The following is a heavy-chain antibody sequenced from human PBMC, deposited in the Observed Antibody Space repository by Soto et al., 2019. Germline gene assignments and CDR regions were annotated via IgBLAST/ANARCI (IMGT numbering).Heavy chain of an antibody. CDR1: GYTFTSHG. CDR3: ARARYCASPSCYKHYYYGMDT. J-gene: IGHJ6*02. V-gene: IGHV1-18*04. CDR2: ISTYNSRT. D-gene: IGHD2-2*02. Sequence: QDQLVQSGAEVKKPGASVKISCEASGYTFTSHGISWVRQAHGQGLEWLGWISTYNSRTHYAQKVHGRDTMTTDTSTSTTYLALRSLTFDDTAVYYCARARYCASPSCYKHYYYGMDTWGQGTSVTVSS.